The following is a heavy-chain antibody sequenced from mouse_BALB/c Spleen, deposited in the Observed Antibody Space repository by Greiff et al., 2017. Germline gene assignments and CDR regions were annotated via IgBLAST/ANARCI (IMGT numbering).Heavy chain of an antibody. V-gene: IGHV5-9-3*01. CDR1: GFTFSSYA. D-gene: IGHD2-4*01. CDR2: ISSGGSYT. CDR3: ARITTYFDV. J-gene: IGHJ1*01. Sequence: EVQGVESGGGLVKPGGSLKLSCAASGFTFSSYAMSWVRQTPEKRLEWVATISSGGSYTYYQDSVKGRFTISRDNAKNTLYLQMSSLRSEDTAMYYCARITTYFDVWGAGTTVTVSS.